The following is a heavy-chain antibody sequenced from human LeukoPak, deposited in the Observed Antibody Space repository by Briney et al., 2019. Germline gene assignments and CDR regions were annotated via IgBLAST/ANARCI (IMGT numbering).Heavy chain of an antibody. CDR1: GYTFTGYY. CDR2: INPNSGNI. J-gene: IGHJ6*03. D-gene: IGHD2-15*01. V-gene: IGHV1-2*02. Sequence: VASVKVSCKASGYTFTGYYIHWVRQAPGQGLEWMGWINPNSGNIKYGQKFQGRVTMTRDTSISTAYMELSRLRSDDTAVYYCARGGYCSGGSCYSLHYYYYMDVWGKGTTVTISS. CDR3: ARGGYCSGGSCYSLHYYYYMDV.